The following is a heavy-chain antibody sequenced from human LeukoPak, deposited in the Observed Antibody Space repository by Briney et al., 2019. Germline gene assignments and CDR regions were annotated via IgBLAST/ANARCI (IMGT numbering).Heavy chain of an antibody. V-gene: IGHV4-34*01. CDR1: GGSFSGYY. CDR3: ARDPMTTVSGVTDY. D-gene: IGHD4-4*01. J-gene: IGHJ4*02. Sequence: PSETLSLTCAVYGGSFSGYYWSWIRQPPGKGLEWIGEINHSGSTNYNPSLKSRVTISVDTSKNQLSLKLSSVTAADTAVYYCARDPMTTVSGVTDYWGQGTLVTVSP. CDR2: INHSGST.